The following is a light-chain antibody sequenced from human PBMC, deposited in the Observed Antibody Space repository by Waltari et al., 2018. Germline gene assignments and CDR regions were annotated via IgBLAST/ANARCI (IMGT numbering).Light chain of an antibody. J-gene: IGKJ1*01. V-gene: IGKV3-20*01. Sequence: EVVLTQSPGTLSLSPGERATLSCRASQSVSKYLAWYQQRPGQAPRLLIYAASTRATGIPDRFSGSGSGTDFSLTISRLEREDFAVYYCQNHERLPATFGQGTKVEIK. CDR2: AAS. CDR3: QNHERLPAT. CDR1: QSVSKY.